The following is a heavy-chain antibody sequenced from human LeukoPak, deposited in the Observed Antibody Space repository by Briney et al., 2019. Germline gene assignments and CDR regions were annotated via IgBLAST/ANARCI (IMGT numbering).Heavy chain of an antibody. CDR1: GFTFSSYG. CDR3: ARGGARGYSYGSFFDY. J-gene: IGHJ4*02. CDR2: IWYDGSNK. D-gene: IGHD5-18*01. Sequence: GGSLRLSCAASGFTFSSYGMHWVRQAPGKRRERVAVIWYDGSNKYYADSVKGRFTISRDNSKNTLYLQMNSLRAEDTAVYYCARGGARGYSYGSFFDYWGQGTLVTVSS. V-gene: IGHV3-33*01.